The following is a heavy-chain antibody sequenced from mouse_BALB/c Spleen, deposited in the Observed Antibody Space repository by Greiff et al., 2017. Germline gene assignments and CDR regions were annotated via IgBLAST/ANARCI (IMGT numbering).Heavy chain of an antibody. CDR2: INSNGGST. CDR3: ARDINDYDGYAMDY. CDR1: GFTFSSYG. J-gene: IGHJ4*01. V-gene: IGHV5-6-3*01. D-gene: IGHD2-4*01. Sequence: EVKLVESGGGLVQPGGSLKLSCAASGFTFSSYGMSWVRQTPDKRLELVATINSNGGSTYYPDSVKGRFTISRDNAKNTLYLQMSSLKSEDTAMYYCARDINDYDGYAMDYWGQGTSVTVSS.